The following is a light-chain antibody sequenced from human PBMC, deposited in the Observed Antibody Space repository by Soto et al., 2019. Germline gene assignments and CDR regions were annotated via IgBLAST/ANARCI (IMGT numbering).Light chain of an antibody. CDR1: QSISSW. Sequence: DIQMTQSPSTLSASVGDRVTITCRASQSISSWLAWYQQKPGKAPKLLIYKASSLDSGVPSRFSGSGSGTEFTLTISSLQPDDFAPYYCQQYNSYLFTFGPGTKVDIK. V-gene: IGKV1-5*03. J-gene: IGKJ3*01. CDR3: QQYNSYLFT. CDR2: KAS.